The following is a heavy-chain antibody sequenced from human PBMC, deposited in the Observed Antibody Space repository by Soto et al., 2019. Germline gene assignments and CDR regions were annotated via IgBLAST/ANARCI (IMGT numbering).Heavy chain of an antibody. J-gene: IGHJ4*02. CDR3: ARSLLREVPPDY. V-gene: IGHV1-69*13. CDR1: GGTFSSYA. D-gene: IGHD3-22*01. Sequence: SVKVSCKASGGTFSSYAISWVRQAPGQGLEWMGGIIPIFGTANYAQKFQGRVTITADESTSTAYMGLSSLRSEDTAVYYCARSLLREVPPDYWGQGTLVTVSS. CDR2: IIPIFGTA.